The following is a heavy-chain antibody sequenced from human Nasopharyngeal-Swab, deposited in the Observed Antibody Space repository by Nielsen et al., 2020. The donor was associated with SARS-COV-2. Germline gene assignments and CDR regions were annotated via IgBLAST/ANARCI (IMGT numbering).Heavy chain of an antibody. V-gene: IGHV1-2*06. CDR3: ARDRSSVNPNFYSDH. J-gene: IGHJ4*02. CDR1: GYTFSGYY. CDR2: LNPNSGDS. Sequence: ASVKVSCKASGYTFSGYYLHWVRQAPGQRLEWMGRLNPNSGDSDFPQRFQGRVTLTRDTSINTAYMELSRLTSDDTAVYFCARDRSSVNPNFYSDHWGQGTQVTVSS. D-gene: IGHD6-13*01.